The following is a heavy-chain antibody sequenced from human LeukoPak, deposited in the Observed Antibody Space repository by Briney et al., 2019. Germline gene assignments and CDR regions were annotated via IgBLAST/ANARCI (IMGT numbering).Heavy chain of an antibody. Sequence: GGSLRLSCTPSGFTFSNFGMHWVRQAPGKGLEWVAFIQYDGRDEHYADSVKGRFTISRDNSKDTLYLQMNSLRVDDTAVYYCAKDLKLAPFDYWGQGTLVTVSS. CDR2: IQYDGRDE. CDR3: AKDLKLAPFDY. J-gene: IGHJ4*02. V-gene: IGHV3-30*02. CDR1: GFTFSNFG.